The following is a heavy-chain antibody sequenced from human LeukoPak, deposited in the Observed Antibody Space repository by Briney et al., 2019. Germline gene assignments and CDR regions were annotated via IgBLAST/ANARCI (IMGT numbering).Heavy chain of an antibody. V-gene: IGHV3-7*01. J-gene: IGHJ4*02. D-gene: IGHD1/OR15-1a*01. CDR2: INEPGTEQ. CDR1: GSTFTSSW. CDR3: ARDWEHARYN. Sequence: GGSLRLSCAASGSTFTSSWMSWVRQAPGKGLEWVANINEPGTEQFYADSVKGRFTPSRDNAKNSVHLLMSSLRVEDTAVYYCARDWEHARYNWGQGTLVIVSP.